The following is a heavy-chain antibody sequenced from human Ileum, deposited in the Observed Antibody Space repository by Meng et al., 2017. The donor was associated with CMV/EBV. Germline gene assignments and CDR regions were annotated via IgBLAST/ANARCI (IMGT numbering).Heavy chain of an antibody. CDR1: GYTFTSYG. D-gene: IGHD6-13*01. J-gene: IGHJ4*02. V-gene: IGHV1-18*01. CDR3: ARDGVSSTSSWYNY. Sequence: VKVSCKASGYTFTSYGISWVRQAPGQGLEWMGWISAYNGNTNYAQKLQGRVTMTTDTSTSTAYMELRSLRSDDTAVYYCARDGVSSTSSWYNYWGQGTLVTVSS. CDR2: ISAYNGNT.